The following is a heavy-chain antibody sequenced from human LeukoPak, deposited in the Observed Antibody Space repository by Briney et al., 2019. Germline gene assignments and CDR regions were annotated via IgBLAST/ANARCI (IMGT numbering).Heavy chain of an antibody. CDR3: ARVGYNYGYDY. CDR1: GFTFSSYD. D-gene: IGHD5-18*01. V-gene: IGHV3-13*01. CDR2: IGTTGDT. J-gene: IGHJ4*02. Sequence: GGSLRLSCAASGFTFSSYDMHWVRQATGKGLEFVSGIGTTGDTYYQGSVKGRFSISRENAKNSLYLQMNSLRAGDTAVYYCARVGYNYGYDYSGQGTLVTVSS.